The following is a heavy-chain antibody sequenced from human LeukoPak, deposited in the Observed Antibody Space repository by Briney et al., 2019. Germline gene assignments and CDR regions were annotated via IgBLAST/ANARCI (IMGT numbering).Heavy chain of an antibody. V-gene: IGHV4-59*01. CDR3: ARTHGLKFGDQGVWFDP. Sequence: LETLSLTCTVSGASISDSYWSWIRQPPGKGLEWIGYIYYSGGTNYNPSLKSRVTISVDTSENQVSLEVGSATTEDTAVYYCARTHGLKFGDQGVWFDPWGQGTLVTVPS. CDR1: GASISDSY. D-gene: IGHD3-10*01. CDR2: IYYSGGT. J-gene: IGHJ5*01.